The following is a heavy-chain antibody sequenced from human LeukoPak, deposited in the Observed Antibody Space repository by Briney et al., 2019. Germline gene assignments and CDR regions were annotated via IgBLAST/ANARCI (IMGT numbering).Heavy chain of an antibody. J-gene: IGHJ4*02. V-gene: IGHV4-34*01. CDR2: INHSGST. CDR1: GGSFSGYY. Sequence: PSETLSLTCAVYGGSFSGYYWSWIRQPPGKGLEWIGEINHSGSTNYNPSLKSRVTMSVDTSKNQFSLKLSSVTAADTAVYYCARDVRDGYKMGSYFDYWGQGTLVTVSS. D-gene: IGHD5-24*01. CDR3: ARDVRDGYKMGSYFDY.